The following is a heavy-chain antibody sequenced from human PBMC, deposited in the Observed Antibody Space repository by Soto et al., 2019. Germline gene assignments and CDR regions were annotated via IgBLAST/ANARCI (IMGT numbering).Heavy chain of an antibody. D-gene: IGHD5-18*01. CDR1: GGSISSGGYS. J-gene: IGHJ4*02. V-gene: IGHV4-30-2*05. CDR2: IYHSGST. Sequence: PSETLSLTCAVSGGSISSGGYSWSWIRQPPGKGLEWIGYIYHSGSTYYNPSLKSRLTISMDTSKNHFSLKLTSVTAADTALYYCARDKGYNYGPFDYWGQGSLVTVPQ. CDR3: ARDKGYNYGPFDY.